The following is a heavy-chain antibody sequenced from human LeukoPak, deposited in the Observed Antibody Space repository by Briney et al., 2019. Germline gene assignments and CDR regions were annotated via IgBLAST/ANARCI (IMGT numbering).Heavy chain of an antibody. CDR3: ARGLDYYDSSGPNPPDY. D-gene: IGHD3-22*01. V-gene: IGHV3-30-3*01. Sequence: GGSLRLSCAASGFTFSSYAMHWVRQAPGKGLEWVAVISYDGSNKYYADSVKGRFTISRDNSKNTLYLQMNSLRAEDTAVYYCARGLDYYDSSGPNPPDYWGQGTLDTVSS. CDR2: ISYDGSNK. CDR1: GFTFSSYA. J-gene: IGHJ4*02.